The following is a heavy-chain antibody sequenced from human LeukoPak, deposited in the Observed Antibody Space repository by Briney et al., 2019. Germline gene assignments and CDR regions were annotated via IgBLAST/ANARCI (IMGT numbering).Heavy chain of an antibody. Sequence: GASVKVSCKASGYTFTSYDINWVRQAPGQGLEWMGIINPSRGSTNYAQRFQGRVTMTRDMSTSTVYMELSSLRSEDTAIYYCARGGHVRVYDNSAYYGHEWGQGTLVTVSS. CDR1: GYTFTSYD. V-gene: IGHV1-46*01. D-gene: IGHD3-22*01. J-gene: IGHJ4*02. CDR2: INPSRGST. CDR3: ARGGHVRVYDNSAYYGHE.